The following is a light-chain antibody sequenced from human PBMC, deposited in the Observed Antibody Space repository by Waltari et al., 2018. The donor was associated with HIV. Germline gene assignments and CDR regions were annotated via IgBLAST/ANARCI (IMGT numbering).Light chain of an antibody. Sequence: QSVLTQPPSASGTPGQRVTISCSGSSSNIGGNTVNWFQKLPGTAPKLLIFTNKQRPSGVPDRVSCSKSGTSASLASSGLQSEDEADYYCAAWDDSLNGVVFGGGTKLTVL. CDR2: TNK. J-gene: IGLJ2*01. CDR1: SSNIGGNT. CDR3: AAWDDSLNGVV. V-gene: IGLV1-44*01.